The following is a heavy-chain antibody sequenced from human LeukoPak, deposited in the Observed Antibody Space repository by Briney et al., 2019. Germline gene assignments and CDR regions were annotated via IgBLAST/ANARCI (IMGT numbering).Heavy chain of an antibody. Sequence: ASVTVSCTASGGTFSSYAISWVRQAPGQGLEWMGGIIPIFGTANYAQKFQGRVTITADESTSTAYMELSSLRSEDTAVYYCARGGGRWLQFTPFDYWGQGTLVTVSS. J-gene: IGHJ4*02. V-gene: IGHV1-69*13. CDR1: GGTFSSYA. CDR2: IIPIFGTA. D-gene: IGHD5-12*01. CDR3: ARGGGRWLQFTPFDY.